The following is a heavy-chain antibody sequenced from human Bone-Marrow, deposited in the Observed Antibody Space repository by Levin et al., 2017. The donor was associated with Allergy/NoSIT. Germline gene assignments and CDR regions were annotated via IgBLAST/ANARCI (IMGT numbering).Heavy chain of an antibody. V-gene: IGHV1-8*01. CDR1: GYTFTSYD. CDR3: ARNPAQTGYFNY. Sequence: VASVKVSCKASGYTFTSYDINWVRQATGQGLEWMGWMNPNSGNTGYAQKFQGRVTMTRNTSISTAYMELNSLRSEDTAVYYCARNPAQTGYFNYWGQGTLVTVSS. J-gene: IGHJ4*02. CDR2: MNPNSGNT.